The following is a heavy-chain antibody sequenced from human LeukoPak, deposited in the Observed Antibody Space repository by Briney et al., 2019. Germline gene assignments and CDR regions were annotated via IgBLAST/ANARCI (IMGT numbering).Heavy chain of an antibody. CDR3: ARDRSCTGGSCYMDV. J-gene: IGHJ6*03. Sequence: PGGSLRLSCAASGFTFSTYAMSWVRQAPGKGLDWVSGISGSGDNTNYADSVKGRFTISRDNSKNTLSLQMSSLRVEDTAVYYCARDRSCTGGSCYMDVWGRGTTVTVSS. D-gene: IGHD2-15*01. CDR2: ISGSGDNT. V-gene: IGHV3-23*01. CDR1: GFTFSTYA.